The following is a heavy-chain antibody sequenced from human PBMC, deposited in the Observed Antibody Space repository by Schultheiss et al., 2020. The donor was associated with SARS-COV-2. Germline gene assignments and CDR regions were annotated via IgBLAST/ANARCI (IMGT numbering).Heavy chain of an antibody. V-gene: IGHV3-64*04. Sequence: GGSLRLSCSASGFTFSSYAMHWVRQAPGKGLEYVSAISSNGGSTYYADSVKGRFTISRDNAKNSLYLQMNSLKTEDTAVYYCARGMDRGQYEDAFDIWGQGTMVTVSS. CDR2: ISSNGGST. D-gene: IGHD3-10*01. CDR1: GFTFSSYA. J-gene: IGHJ3*02. CDR3: ARGMDRGQYEDAFDI.